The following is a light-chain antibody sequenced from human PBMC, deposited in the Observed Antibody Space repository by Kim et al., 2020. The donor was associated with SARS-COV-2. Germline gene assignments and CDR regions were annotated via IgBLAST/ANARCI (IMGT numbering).Light chain of an antibody. CDR2: QDS. CDR3: QAWDSSTAI. V-gene: IGLV3-1*01. Sequence: VSPGQPASITCSGDKLGDKYACWYQQKPGQSPVLVIYQDSKRPSGIPERFSGSNSGNTATLTISGTQAMDEADYYCQAWDSSTAIFGGGTQLTVL. CDR1: KLGDKY. J-gene: IGLJ2*01.